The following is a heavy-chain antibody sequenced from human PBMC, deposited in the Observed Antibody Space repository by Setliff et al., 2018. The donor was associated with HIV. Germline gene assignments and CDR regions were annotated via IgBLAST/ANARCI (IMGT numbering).Heavy chain of an antibody. CDR3: ARGPSYYHTSGYPGGFDP. V-gene: IGHV4-4*07. D-gene: IGHD3-3*02. CDR2: IFSTGST. J-gene: IGHJ5*02. CDR1: DDSIDSHY. Sequence: SEPLSLTCNVSDDSIDSHYWSWIRQPAGRGLEWIGRIFSTGSTDYNPSLKSRATMSVDTSRNQVSLTLTSVTAADTALYYCARGPSYYHTSGYPGGFDPWGRGTLVTVSS.